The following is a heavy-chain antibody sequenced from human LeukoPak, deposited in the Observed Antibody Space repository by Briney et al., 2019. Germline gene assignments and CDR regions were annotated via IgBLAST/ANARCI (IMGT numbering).Heavy chain of an antibody. D-gene: IGHD3-22*01. CDR2: IDPSDSYT. CDR1: GYTFTAYS. J-gene: IGHJ3*02. V-gene: IGHV5-10-1*01. CDR3: ARPLNYYDSSGYWDAFDI. Sequence: KVSCKASGYTFTAYSMHWVRQAPGQGLEWMGRIDPSDSYTNYSPSFQGHVTISADKSISTAYLQWSSLKASDTAMYYCARPLNYYDSSGYWDAFDIWGQGTMVTVSS.